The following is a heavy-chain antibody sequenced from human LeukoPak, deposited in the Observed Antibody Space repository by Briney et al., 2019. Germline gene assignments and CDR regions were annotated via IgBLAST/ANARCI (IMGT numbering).Heavy chain of an antibody. V-gene: IGHV1-46*01. CDR2: INPSGGST. J-gene: IGHJ4*02. Sequence: GASVKVSCRASGYTFTSYYMHWVRQAPGQGLEWMGIINPSGGSTSYAQKFQGRVTMTRDTSTSTVYMELSSLRSEDTAVYYCARDLPREDTVDYWGQGTLVTVSS. CDR1: GYTFTSYY. CDR3: ARDLPREDTVDY.